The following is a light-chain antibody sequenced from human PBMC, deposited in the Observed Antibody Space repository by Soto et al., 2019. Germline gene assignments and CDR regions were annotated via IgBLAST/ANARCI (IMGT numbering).Light chain of an antibody. Sequence: EIEMTQSPATLSVSPGERATLSCRASQSVSNNLAWYQHKPGQTPRLLIYDASTRATGIPVRFSGSGSGTEFTLTISSLQSEDFAVYYCQQYNNWPPVTFGQGTKLEIK. CDR1: QSVSNN. CDR3: QQYNNWPPVT. V-gene: IGKV3-15*01. CDR2: DAS. J-gene: IGKJ2*01.